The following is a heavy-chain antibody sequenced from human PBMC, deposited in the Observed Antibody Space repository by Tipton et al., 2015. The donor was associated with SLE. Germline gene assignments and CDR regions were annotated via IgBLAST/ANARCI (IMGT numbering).Heavy chain of an antibody. CDR1: GDSISTSNW. J-gene: IGHJ6*02. CDR2: IPHGGTT. D-gene: IGHD1-1*01. V-gene: IGHV4-4*02. Sequence: SLRLSCGVSGDSISTSNWWSWVRQPPGKGLEWIGEIPHGGTTNYNPSFKSRVTISLDTSKNQFSLKLISVSALDTAVYYCARRLGTNLPFGGYGTDVWGQGTSVTVSS. CDR3: ARRLGTNLPFGGYGTDV.